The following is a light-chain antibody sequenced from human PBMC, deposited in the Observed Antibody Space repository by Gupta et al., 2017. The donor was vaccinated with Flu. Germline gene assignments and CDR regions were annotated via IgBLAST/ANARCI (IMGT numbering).Light chain of an antibody. CDR3: QQYGSSPLT. Sequence: LSLSQGERVTLVISASQSVSNSYLAWYQQKRGQAPRLLIYGASSGATGIPDRFSGSGSGTDFTLTISRLEPEDFAVYYCQQYGSSPLTFGGGTKVEIK. J-gene: IGKJ4*01. CDR2: GAS. CDR1: QSVSNSY. V-gene: IGKV3-20*01.